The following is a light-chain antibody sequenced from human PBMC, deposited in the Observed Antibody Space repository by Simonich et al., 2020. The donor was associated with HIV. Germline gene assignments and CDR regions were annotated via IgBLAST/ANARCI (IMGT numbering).Light chain of an antibody. Sequence: EIVMTQSAATLSVSPGERATLSCRASQSVSSNLAWYQQKPGQAPRLLIFGASTRATGIPARFSGSGSGTDFTLTISSLEPEDFAVYYCQQRSNPLTFGGGTKVEIK. CDR2: GAS. CDR3: QQRSNPLT. V-gene: IGKV3-15*01. CDR1: QSVSSN. J-gene: IGKJ4*01.